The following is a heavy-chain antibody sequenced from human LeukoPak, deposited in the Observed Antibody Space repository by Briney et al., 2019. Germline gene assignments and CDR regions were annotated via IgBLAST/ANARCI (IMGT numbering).Heavy chain of an antibody. J-gene: IGHJ5*02. CDR3: ARRDYDILTGYYKVFDP. D-gene: IGHD3-9*01. Sequence: PSETLSLTCTVSGGSISSGSYCWSWIRQPPGKGLEWIGYIDHTGITNYNPSLNSRVTISRDTSKNHFSLELSSVTAADTAVYYCARRDYDILTGYYKVFDPWGQGTLVTVSS. CDR2: IDHTGIT. CDR1: GGSISSGSYC. V-gene: IGHV4-61*03.